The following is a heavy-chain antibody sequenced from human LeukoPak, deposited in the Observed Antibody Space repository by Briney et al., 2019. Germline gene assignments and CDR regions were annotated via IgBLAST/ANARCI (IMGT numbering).Heavy chain of an antibody. J-gene: IGHJ4*02. D-gene: IGHD3-16*01. CDR1: AFTISGFW. Sequence: GGSLRLSCAASAFTISGFWMTWVRQAPGKGLEWVANIRQDGSVAYYADSVKGRFTISRDNAENSLYLQLNSLSAEDTAVYYCARDVWARGTFDYWGQGTLVTVSS. V-gene: IGHV3-7*01. CDR3: ARDVWARGTFDY. CDR2: IRQDGSVA.